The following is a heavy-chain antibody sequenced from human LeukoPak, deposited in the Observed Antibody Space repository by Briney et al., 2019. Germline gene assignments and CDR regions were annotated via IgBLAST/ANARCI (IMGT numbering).Heavy chain of an antibody. D-gene: IGHD3-16*01. J-gene: IGHJ4*02. Sequence: SETLSLTCTVSGGSVSGSGYYWSWIRQPPGKGLECIGYISYSGNTNYNPSLRSRVTISLGTSKNQFSLKLSSVTAADTAVYYCLGARIGSAPDYWGQGTLVTVSS. CDR3: LGARIGSAPDY. CDR2: ISYSGNT. V-gene: IGHV4-61*08. CDR1: GGSVSGSGYY.